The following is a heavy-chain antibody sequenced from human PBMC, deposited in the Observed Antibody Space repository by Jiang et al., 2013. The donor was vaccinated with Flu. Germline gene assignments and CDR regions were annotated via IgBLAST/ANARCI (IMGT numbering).Heavy chain of an antibody. CDR1: GGSISSYY. J-gene: IGHJ5*02. CDR3: AGGVFGYSSETGWFDP. Sequence: GSGLVKPSETLSLTCTVSGGSISSYYWSWIRQPPGKGLEWIGYIYYSGSTNYNPSLKSRVTISVDTSKNQFSLKLSSVTAADTAVYYCAGGVFGYSSETGWFDPWGQGTLVTVSS. CDR2: IYYSGST. V-gene: IGHV4-59*01. D-gene: IGHD6-25*01.